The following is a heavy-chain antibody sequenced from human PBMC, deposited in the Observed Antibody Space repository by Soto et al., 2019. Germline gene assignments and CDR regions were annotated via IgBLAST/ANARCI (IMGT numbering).Heavy chain of an antibody. D-gene: IGHD6-19*01. V-gene: IGHV3-30-3*01. CDR2: ISYDGSNK. J-gene: IGHJ4*02. CDR1: GFTFSDYY. CDR3: ARDGAIAVAGVYYFDY. Sequence: GGSLRLSCAASGFTFSDYYMSWVRQAPGKGLEWVAVISYDGSNKYYADSVKGRFTISRDNSKNTLYLQMNSLRAEDTVLYYCARDGAIAVAGVYYFDYWGQGTLVTVSS.